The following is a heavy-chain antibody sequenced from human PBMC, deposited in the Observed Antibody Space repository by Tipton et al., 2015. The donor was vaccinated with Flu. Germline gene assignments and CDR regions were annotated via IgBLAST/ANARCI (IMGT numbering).Heavy chain of an antibody. Sequence: WVRQPPGKGLEWVSGISWNSGSIGYADSVKGRFTISRDNAKNSLYLQMNSLRAEDTALYYCAKGLHYYGMDVWGQGTTVTVSS. CDR3: AKGLHYYGMDV. J-gene: IGHJ6*02. CDR2: ISWNSGSI. V-gene: IGHV3-9*01. D-gene: IGHD5-12*01.